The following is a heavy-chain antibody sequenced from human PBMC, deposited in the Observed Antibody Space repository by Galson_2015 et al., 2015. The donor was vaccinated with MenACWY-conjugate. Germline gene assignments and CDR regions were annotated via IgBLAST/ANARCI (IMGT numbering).Heavy chain of an antibody. CDR2: IKQDASEK. CDR3: TTDMLGAYHLPPGVKYYFYGLGF. J-gene: IGHJ6*02. D-gene: IGHD3-16*01. Sequence: SLRLSCAASGFSFSGSWMSWVRQAPGKGLEWVANIKQDASEKYYVDSVKGRFAISRDNAKTSLYLQMNSLKTDDTAVYYCTTDMLGAYHLPPGVKYYFYGLGFWGQGTTVTVSS. CDR1: GFSFSGSW. V-gene: IGHV3-7*03.